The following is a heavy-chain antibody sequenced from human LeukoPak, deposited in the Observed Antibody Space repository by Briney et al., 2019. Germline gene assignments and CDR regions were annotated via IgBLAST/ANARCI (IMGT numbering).Heavy chain of an antibody. CDR2: ISYDGSNK. Sequence: QPGRSLRLSCAASGFTFSSYGMHWVRQAPGKGLEWVAVISYDGSNKYYADSVKGRFTISRDNSKNTLYLQMNSLRAEDTAVYYCARKSSGWFDSWGQGTLVTVSS. J-gene: IGHJ5*01. CDR3: ARKSSGWFDS. V-gene: IGHV3-30*03. D-gene: IGHD3-10*01. CDR1: GFTFSSYG.